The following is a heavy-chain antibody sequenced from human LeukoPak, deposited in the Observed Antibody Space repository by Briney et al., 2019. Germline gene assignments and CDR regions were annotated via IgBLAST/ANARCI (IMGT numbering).Heavy chain of an antibody. CDR2: INHSGST. Sequence: SETLSLTCAVYGGSFSGYYWSWIRQPPGKGLEWIGEINHSGSTNYNPSLKSRVTISVDTSKNQFSLKLSSVTAADTAVYYCARGDYDFWSGYVSNFDYWGQGIPVTVSS. CDR3: ARGDYDFWSGYVSNFDY. CDR1: GGSFSGYY. J-gene: IGHJ4*02. D-gene: IGHD3-3*01. V-gene: IGHV4-34*01.